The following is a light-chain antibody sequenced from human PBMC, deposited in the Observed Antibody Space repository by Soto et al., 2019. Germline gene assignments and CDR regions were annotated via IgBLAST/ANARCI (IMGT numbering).Light chain of an antibody. CDR1: GSNIGRNY. J-gene: IGLJ2*01. CDR3: GTWDESLGAGV. V-gene: IGLV1-51*01. CDR2: DDS. Sequence: QSVLTQPASLSAPPGEKVTISCSGRGSNIGRNYVSWYRQFPGTAPQLLIYDDSKRHSGVPDRLSGSRYGTSASLAIAGLQPGDEAVYYCGTWDESLGAGVFGGGNKLTVL.